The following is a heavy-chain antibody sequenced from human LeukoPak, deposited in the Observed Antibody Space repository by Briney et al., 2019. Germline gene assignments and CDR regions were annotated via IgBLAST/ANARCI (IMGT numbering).Heavy chain of an antibody. Sequence: SETLSLTCTVSGGSISSGDYYWSWIRQPPGKGLEWIGYIYYSGSTYYNPSLKSRVTISVDTSKNQFSLKLSSVTAADTAVYYCAREQHGRDALSWGQGTLVTVSP. CDR3: AREQHGRDALS. D-gene: IGHD1-1*01. J-gene: IGHJ4*02. CDR2: IYYSGST. CDR1: GGSISSGDYY. V-gene: IGHV4-30-4*01.